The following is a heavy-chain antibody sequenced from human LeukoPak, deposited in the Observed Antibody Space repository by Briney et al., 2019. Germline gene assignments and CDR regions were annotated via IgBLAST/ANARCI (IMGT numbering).Heavy chain of an antibody. J-gene: IGHJ6*03. Sequence: GASVTVSCTSSGGTFSNYAFSWVRQSPGQGPEWMRGIIPIFYETDYAQKFQGRLTITKDECTNSAYMELSRLRSEDTAVYFCSLGHCSTTKCPRGYFYYYMEVWGTGTPVTVSS. D-gene: IGHD2-2*01. CDR2: IIPIFYET. CDR3: SLGHCSTTKCPRGYFYYYMEV. V-gene: IGHV1-69*05. CDR1: GGTFSNYA.